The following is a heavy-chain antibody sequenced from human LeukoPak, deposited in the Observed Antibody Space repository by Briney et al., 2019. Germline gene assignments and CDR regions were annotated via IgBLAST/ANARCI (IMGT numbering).Heavy chain of an antibody. CDR3: ASPYFDF. CDR1: GASISSSSYY. V-gene: IGHV4-39*07. J-gene: IGHJ4*02. Sequence: KPSETLSLTCTVSGASISSSSYYWAWIRQPPGKGLEWIGSIYYSGSTYSNPSLKSRVTISLDTSKNQFSLKLSSVTAADTAVYYCASPYFDFWGQGTLVTVSS. CDR2: IYYSGST.